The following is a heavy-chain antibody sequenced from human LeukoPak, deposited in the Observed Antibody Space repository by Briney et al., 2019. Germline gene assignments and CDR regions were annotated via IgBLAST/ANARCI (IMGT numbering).Heavy chain of an antibody. Sequence: GGSLRLSCAVSGFTFSHAWMSWVRQAPGKGLEWVGRIKNEVDGGTTDYAVPVKGRFTIARDDSKNTLYLQMNSLKSEDTAVYYCTTIRGFCGGRSCLGYWGQGTLVTVSS. V-gene: IGHV3-15*01. D-gene: IGHD2-15*01. J-gene: IGHJ4*02. CDR1: GFTFSHAW. CDR3: TTIRGFCGGRSCLGY. CDR2: IKNEVDGGTT.